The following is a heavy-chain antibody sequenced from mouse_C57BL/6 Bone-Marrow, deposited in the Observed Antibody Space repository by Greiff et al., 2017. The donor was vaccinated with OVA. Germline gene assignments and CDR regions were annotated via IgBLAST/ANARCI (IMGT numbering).Heavy chain of an antibody. CDR2: ISSGSSTI. V-gene: IGHV5-17*02. Sequence: EVKLMESGGGLVQPGGSRKLSCAASGFTFSSFGMHWVRQAPEKGLEWVAYISSGSSTIYYADTVKGRFTISRDNPKNSLFLQMTSLRSEDTAMYYCAREGVRRRYYAMDYWGQGTSVTVSS. CDR1: GFTFSSFG. CDR3: AREGVRRRYYAMDY. D-gene: IGHD2-14*01. J-gene: IGHJ4*01.